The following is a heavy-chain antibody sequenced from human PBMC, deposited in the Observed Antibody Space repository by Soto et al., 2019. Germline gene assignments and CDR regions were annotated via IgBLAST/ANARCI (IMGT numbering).Heavy chain of an antibody. D-gene: IGHD3-9*01. V-gene: IGHV3-21*01. CDR1: GFTFSSYS. Sequence: EVQLVESGGGLVKPGGSLRLSCAASGFTFSSYSMNWVRQAPGKGLEWVSSISSSSSYIYYADSVKGRFTISRDNAKNSLYLQMNSLRAEDTAVYYCAGGDYDILTGYYSDYWGQGTLVTVSS. CDR2: ISSSSSYI. J-gene: IGHJ4*02. CDR3: AGGDYDILTGYYSDY.